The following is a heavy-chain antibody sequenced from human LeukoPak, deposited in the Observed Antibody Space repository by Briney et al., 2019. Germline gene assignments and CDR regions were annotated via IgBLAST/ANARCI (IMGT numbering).Heavy chain of an antibody. Sequence: GGSLRLSCAASGFTVSSYWMSWVGQAPGKGLEWVANIKQDGSEKYYVDSVKGRFTISRDNAKNSLYLEMNSLRAEDTAVYYCARIAAAGYDYWGQGTLVTVSS. V-gene: IGHV3-7*03. D-gene: IGHD6-13*01. CDR1: GFTVSSYW. J-gene: IGHJ4*02. CDR3: ARIAAAGYDY. CDR2: IKQDGSEK.